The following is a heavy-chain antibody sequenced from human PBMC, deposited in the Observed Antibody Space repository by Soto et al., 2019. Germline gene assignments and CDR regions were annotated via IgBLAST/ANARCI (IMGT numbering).Heavy chain of an antibody. CDR3: ARAMDYGDYDDAFDI. V-gene: IGHV1-46*01. Sequence: QVQLVQSGAEVKKPGASVKVSCKASGYTFTSYYMHWVRQAPGQGLEWMGIINPSGGSTSYAQKFQGRVTMTRDTSTITVYMELRSLRSEDTAVYYCARAMDYGDYDDAFDIWGQGTMVTVSS. J-gene: IGHJ3*02. D-gene: IGHD4-17*01. CDR2: INPSGGST. CDR1: GYTFTSYY.